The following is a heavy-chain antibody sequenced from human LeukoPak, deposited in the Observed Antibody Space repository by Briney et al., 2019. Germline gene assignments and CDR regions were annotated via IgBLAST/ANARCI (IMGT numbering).Heavy chain of an antibody. CDR2: IIPIFGTA. CDR1: GGTFSSYA. CDR3: AREGRDLRGVRSFYYYYMDV. Sequence: PGSSVKVSCKASGGTFSSYAISWVRQAPGQGLEWMGGIIPIFGTANYAQKFQGRVTITADESTSTAYMELSSLRSEDMAVYYCAREGRDLRGVRSFYYYYMDVWGKGTTVTVSS. V-gene: IGHV1-69*01. D-gene: IGHD3-10*01. J-gene: IGHJ6*03.